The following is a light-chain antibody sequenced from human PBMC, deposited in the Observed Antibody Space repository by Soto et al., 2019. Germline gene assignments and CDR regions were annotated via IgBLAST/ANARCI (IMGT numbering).Light chain of an antibody. CDR3: LQDYNSWT. CDR1: QGIRND. V-gene: IGKV1-6*01. Sequence: AIQMTQSPSSLSAPVGDRVTITCRASQGIRNDLGWYQQKPGKAPKLLIYAASSLQSGVPSRFSGSGSGTDFTLTISSLQPEDFATYYCLQDYNSWTFGQGTKVDIK. J-gene: IGKJ1*01. CDR2: AAS.